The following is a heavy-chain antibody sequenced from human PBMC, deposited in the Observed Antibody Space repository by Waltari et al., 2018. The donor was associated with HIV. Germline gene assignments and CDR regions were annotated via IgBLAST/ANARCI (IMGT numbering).Heavy chain of an antibody. J-gene: IGHJ4*02. CDR2: SNPMSGGT. CDR1: GYTFTDYY. V-gene: IGHV1-2*06. CDR3: SSREYTDPGYAGVERDFDY. D-gene: IGHD1-1*01. Sequence: QVRLVQSGAEVKKPGASVKVSCKASGYTFTDYYIQWVRQDPGQGLQWMARSNPMSGGTNYAQKFQGRVTMTRDTSISTAYVELSRLTSDDSAVYYCSSREYTDPGYAGVERDFDYWGQGTLVTVSS.